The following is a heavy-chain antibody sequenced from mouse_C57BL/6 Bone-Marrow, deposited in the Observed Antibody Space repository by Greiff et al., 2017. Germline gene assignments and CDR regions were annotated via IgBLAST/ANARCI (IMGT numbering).Heavy chain of an antibody. CDR2: IHPTSGST. V-gene: IGHV1-64*01. J-gene: IGHJ3*01. CDR3: AVSYNDYDGPCAY. CDR1: GYTFTSYW. D-gene: IGHD2-4*01. Sequence: QVQLQQPGAELVKPGASVKLSCKASGYTFTSYWMHWVMQRPGQGLVWIEMIHPTSGSTHYNEKFKSKATLTVDKASSTAYMQLSSLTSEDSAVYYCAVSYNDYDGPCAYWGQGTLVTVSA.